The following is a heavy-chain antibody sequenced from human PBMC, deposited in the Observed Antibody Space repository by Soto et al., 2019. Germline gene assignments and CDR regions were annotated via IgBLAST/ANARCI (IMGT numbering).Heavy chain of an antibody. Sequence: ASVKVSCKASGYTLNTYYMHWVRQAPGQGPEWMGIINPRGDGTTHAQNFQDRVTMTSDTSSSAVYMELSSLRSEDTAVYYCARGGGFSPYYYNLDVWGQGTTVTVSS. J-gene: IGHJ6*02. CDR1: GYTLNTYY. V-gene: IGHV1-46*02. CDR2: INPRGDGT. D-gene: IGHD2-15*01. CDR3: ARGGGFSPYYYNLDV.